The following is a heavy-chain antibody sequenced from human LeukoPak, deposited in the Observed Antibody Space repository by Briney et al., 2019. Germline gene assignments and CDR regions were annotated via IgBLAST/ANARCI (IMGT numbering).Heavy chain of an antibody. CDR2: INSDASWT. CDR1: GNYW. Sequence: PGGSLRLSCAASGNYWMHWVRQVPGKGLVWVSHINSDASWTSYADSVKGRFTISKDNAKNTVYLQMNSLRAEDTAVYYCVSFYETYWGRGTLVTVSS. D-gene: IGHD2/OR15-2a*01. CDR3: VSFYETY. J-gene: IGHJ4*02. V-gene: IGHV3-74*01.